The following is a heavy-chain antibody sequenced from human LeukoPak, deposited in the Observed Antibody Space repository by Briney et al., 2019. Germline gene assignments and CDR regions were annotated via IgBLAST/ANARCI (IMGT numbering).Heavy chain of an antibody. V-gene: IGHV4-59*01. CDR1: GASISSYY. CDR2: IYHRGST. CDR3: ARSWAVHEDFYYGMDV. J-gene: IGHJ6*02. D-gene: IGHD1-1*01. Sequence: SETLSLTCTVSGASISSYYWSWLRQPPGKALEWIGYIYHRGSTNYNPPLQSRVTMSTDTSKNQFSLKLRSVTAADTAVYYCARSWAVHEDFYYGMDVWGQGTTVSVSS.